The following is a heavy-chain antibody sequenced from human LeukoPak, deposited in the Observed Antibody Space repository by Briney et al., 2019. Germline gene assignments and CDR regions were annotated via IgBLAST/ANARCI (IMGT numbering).Heavy chain of an antibody. Sequence: QPGGSLRLSCVASRFTFSSYWMSWVRQAPGNGLEWVADINKDGSEIYYADSVRGRFTISRDNAKNSLFLQMNSLKADDTAFYYCADLWRDGNWGQGTLVTVSS. V-gene: IGHV3-7*01. CDR2: INKDGSEI. J-gene: IGHJ4*02. CDR3: ADLWRDGN. D-gene: IGHD2/OR15-2a*01. CDR1: RFTFSSYW.